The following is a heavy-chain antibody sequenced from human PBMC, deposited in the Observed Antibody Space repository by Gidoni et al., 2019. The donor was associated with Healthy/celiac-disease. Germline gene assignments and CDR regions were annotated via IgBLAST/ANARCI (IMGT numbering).Heavy chain of an antibody. J-gene: IGHJ6*03. Sequence: QVQLQESGPGLVKPSETLSLTCTVSGGSISSYYWSWIRQPPGKGLEWIGYIYYSGSTNYNPSLKSRVTISVDTSKNQFSLKLSSVTAADTAVYYCARGDCSGGSCYYYYYYMDVWGKGTTVTVSS. CDR1: GGSISSYY. CDR2: IYYSGST. V-gene: IGHV4-59*01. CDR3: ARGDCSGGSCYYYYYYMDV. D-gene: IGHD2-15*01.